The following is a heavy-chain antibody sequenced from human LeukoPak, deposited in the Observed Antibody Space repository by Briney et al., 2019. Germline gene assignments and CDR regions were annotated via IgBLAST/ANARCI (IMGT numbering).Heavy chain of an antibody. CDR1: GFTFNSYA. CDR3: GKGRGGDITAAFKY. CDR2: ISSGGNT. V-gene: IGHV3-23*01. Sequence: GGSLRLSCAASGFTFNSYAMSWVRQAPGKGLEWVSGISSGGNTYYADSVKGRFTISRDNSENTLNLQMNSLRAEDTAIYYCGKGRGGDITAAFKYWGQGTL. D-gene: IGHD1-14*01. J-gene: IGHJ4*02.